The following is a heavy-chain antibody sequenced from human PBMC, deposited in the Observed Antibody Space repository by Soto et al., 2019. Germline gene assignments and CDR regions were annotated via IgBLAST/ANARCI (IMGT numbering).Heavy chain of an antibody. CDR2: VSGSGGSS. D-gene: IGHD3-10*01. CDR1: GFTFSNYA. J-gene: IGHJ6*02. V-gene: IGHV3-23*01. CDR3: ARRSLSGSYSHYYYGMDV. Sequence: GGSLRLSCAASGFTFSNYAMSWVRQAPGRGLEWVSAVSGSGGSSYYADSVKGRFTISRDNSKNTLYLQMNSLRAEDTAVYYCARRSLSGSYSHYYYGMDVWGQGTTVTVSS.